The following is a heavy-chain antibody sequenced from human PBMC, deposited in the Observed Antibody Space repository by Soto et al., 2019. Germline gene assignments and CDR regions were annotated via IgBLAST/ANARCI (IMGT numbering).Heavy chain of an antibody. V-gene: IGHV4-31*03. D-gene: IGHD6-13*01. J-gene: IGHJ3*02. CDR1: GGSISSGGYF. Sequence: QVQLQESGPRLVKPSQTLSLTCTVSGGSISSGGYFWSWIRQHPENGLDWIGCIYYSGTTYYNPSLKSRMTMSIDTSKNQFSLELRSVTAADTAMYYCAQQIAATGTGRPFDIWGQGTMVTVSS. CDR3: AQQIAATGTGRPFDI. CDR2: IYYSGTT.